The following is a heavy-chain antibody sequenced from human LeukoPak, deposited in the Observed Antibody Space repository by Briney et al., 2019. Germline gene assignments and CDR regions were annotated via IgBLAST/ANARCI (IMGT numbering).Heavy chain of an antibody. CDR1: GFTFTSYA. Sequence: GGSLRLSCAASGFTFTSYAMSWVRRAPGKGLEWVSAMSGSGESTDYADSVKGRFTISRDNAKNSLYLQMNSLRAEDTAVYYCAELGITMIGGVWGKGTTVTISS. V-gene: IGHV3-23*01. CDR2: MSGSGEST. D-gene: IGHD3-10*02. CDR3: AELGITMIGGV. J-gene: IGHJ6*04.